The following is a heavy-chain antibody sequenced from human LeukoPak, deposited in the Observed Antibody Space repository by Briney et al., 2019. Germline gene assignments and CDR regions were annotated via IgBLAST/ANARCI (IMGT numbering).Heavy chain of an antibody. J-gene: IGHJ4*02. CDR2: MSGSGGDT. V-gene: IGHV3-23*01. CDR3: ANIPSGYGGYERGYHFDY. CDR1: GFTFSSYA. D-gene: IGHD5-12*01. Sequence: GGSLRLSCAASGFTFSSYAMSWVRQAPGKGLEWVSTMSGSGGDTYYADSVQGRFTISRDNSKNTLYLQMNSLRAEDTALYYCANIPSGYGGYERGYHFDYWGQGTLVTVSS.